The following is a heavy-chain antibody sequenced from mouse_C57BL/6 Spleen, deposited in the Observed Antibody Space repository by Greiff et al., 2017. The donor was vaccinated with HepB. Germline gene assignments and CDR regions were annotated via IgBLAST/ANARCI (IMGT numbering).Heavy chain of an antibody. Sequence: QVQLQQSGAELVKPGASVKMSCKASGYTFTSYWITWVKQRPGQGLEWIGDIYPGSGSTNYNEKFKSKAILTVDTSSSTAYMQLSSLTSEDSAVYYCAAIYYDFDYWGQGTTLTVSS. V-gene: IGHV1-55*01. CDR2: IYPGSGST. CDR3: AAIYYDFDY. CDR1: GYTFTSYW. D-gene: IGHD2-4*01. J-gene: IGHJ2*01.